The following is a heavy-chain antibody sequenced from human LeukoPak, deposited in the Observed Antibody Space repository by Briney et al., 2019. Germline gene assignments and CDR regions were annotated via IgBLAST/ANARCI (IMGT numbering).Heavy chain of an antibody. Sequence: SETLSLTCTVSGGSISSYYWSWIRQPAGKGLEWIGRIYTSGSTNYNPSLKSRVTMSVDTSKNQFSLKLSSVTAADTAVYYCARLTYYYDSSGYYHRWFDPWGQGTLVTVSS. J-gene: IGHJ5*02. V-gene: IGHV4-4*07. CDR1: GGSISSYY. D-gene: IGHD3-22*01. CDR2: IYTSGST. CDR3: ARLTYYYDSSGYYHRWFDP.